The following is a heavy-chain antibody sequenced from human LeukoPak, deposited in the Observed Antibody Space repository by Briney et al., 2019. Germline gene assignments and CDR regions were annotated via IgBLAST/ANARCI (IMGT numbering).Heavy chain of an antibody. Sequence: PSETLSLTCTVSGGSINNYYWSWIRQPAGEGLEWIGRIYTRGSTNYNPSLKSRVTMSVDTSKNQFSLKLSSVTAADTAVYCARGRYCSADICSGGDAFDIWGQGTMVSVSS. CDR3: ARGRYCSADICSGGDAFDI. D-gene: IGHD2-15*01. CDR1: GGSINNYY. V-gene: IGHV4-4*07. J-gene: IGHJ3*02. CDR2: IYTRGST.